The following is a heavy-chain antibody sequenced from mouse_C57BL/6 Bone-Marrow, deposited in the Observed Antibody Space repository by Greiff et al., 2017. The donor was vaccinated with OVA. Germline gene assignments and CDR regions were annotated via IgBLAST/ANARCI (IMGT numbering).Heavy chain of an antibody. V-gene: IGHV1-64*01. J-gene: IGHJ3*01. Sequence: QVQLQQPGAELVKPGASVKLSCKASGYTFTSYWMHWVKQRPGPGLEWIGMIHPNSGSTNYNEKFKSKATLTVDKSSSTAYMQLSSLTSEDSAVYYCARGITTGAWFAYWGQGTLVTVSA. D-gene: IGHD1-1*01. CDR3: ARGITTGAWFAY. CDR2: IHPNSGST. CDR1: GYTFTSYW.